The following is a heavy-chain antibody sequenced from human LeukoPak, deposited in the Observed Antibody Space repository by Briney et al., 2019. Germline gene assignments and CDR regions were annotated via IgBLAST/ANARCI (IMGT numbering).Heavy chain of an antibody. V-gene: IGHV4-39*07. CDR1: GGSISSSSYY. CDR2: IYYSGST. D-gene: IGHD2-2*01. J-gene: IGHJ4*02. CDR3: ARVRIVVVPAAAFDY. Sequence: SETLSLTCTVSGGSISSSSYYWGWIRQPPGKGLEWIGSIYYSGSTYYNPSPKSRVTISVDTSRNQFSPKLSSVTAADTAVYYCARVRIVVVPAAAFDYWGQGTLVTVSS.